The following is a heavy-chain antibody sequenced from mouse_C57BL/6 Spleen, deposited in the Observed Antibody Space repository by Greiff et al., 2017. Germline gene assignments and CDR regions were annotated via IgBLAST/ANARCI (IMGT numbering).Heavy chain of an antibody. V-gene: IGHV14-4*01. D-gene: IGHD1-3*01. CDR1: GFNIKDDY. Sequence: EVKLQESGAELVRPGASVKLSCTASGFNIKDDYMHWVKQRPEQGLEWIGWIDPENGDTEYASKFQGKATITADTSSNTASLQLSSLTSEDTAVYYCTTKETNFDYWGQGTTLTVSS. CDR2: IDPENGDT. CDR3: TTKETNFDY. J-gene: IGHJ2*01.